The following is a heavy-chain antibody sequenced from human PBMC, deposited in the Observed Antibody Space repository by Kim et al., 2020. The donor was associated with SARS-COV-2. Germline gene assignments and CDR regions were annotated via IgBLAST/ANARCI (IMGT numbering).Heavy chain of an antibody. V-gene: IGHV4-59*01. J-gene: IGHJ5*02. D-gene: IGHD3-22*01. CDR1: GGSISSYY. CDR3: ARYGYYDSSGYYFGGWFDP. Sequence: SETLSLTCTVSGGSISSYYWSWIRQPPGKGLEWIGYIYYSGSTNYNPSLKSRVTISVDTSKNQFSLKLSSVTAADTAVYYCARYGYYDSSGYYFGGWFDP. CDR2: IYYSGST.